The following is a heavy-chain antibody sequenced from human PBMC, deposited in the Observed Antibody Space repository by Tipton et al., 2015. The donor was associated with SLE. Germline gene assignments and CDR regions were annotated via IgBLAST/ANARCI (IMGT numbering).Heavy chain of an antibody. Sequence: TLSLTCTVSGGSISSYYWSWIRQPPGKGLEWIGYIYTSGSTNYNPSLKSRVTISVDTSKNQFSLKLSSVTAADTAVYYCARHYRGSSWYYFQHWGQGTLVTVSS. V-gene: IGHV4-4*09. D-gene: IGHD6-13*01. CDR3: ARHYRGSSWYYFQH. CDR1: GGSISSYY. J-gene: IGHJ1*01. CDR2: IYTSGST.